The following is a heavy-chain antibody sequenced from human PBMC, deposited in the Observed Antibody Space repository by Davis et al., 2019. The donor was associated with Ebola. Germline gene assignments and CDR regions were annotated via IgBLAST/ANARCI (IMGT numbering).Heavy chain of an antibody. D-gene: IGHD3-10*01. CDR2: INAGNGNT. V-gene: IGHV1-3*01. CDR1: GYTFTSYA. Sequence: AASVKVSCKASGYTFTSYAMHWVRQAPGQRLEWMGWINAGNGNTKYSQKFQGRVTITRDTSATTAYMELSSLRSEDTAVYYCAADRRLLWFGELSQWGQGTLVTVSS. CDR3: AADRRLLWFGELSQ. J-gene: IGHJ4*02.